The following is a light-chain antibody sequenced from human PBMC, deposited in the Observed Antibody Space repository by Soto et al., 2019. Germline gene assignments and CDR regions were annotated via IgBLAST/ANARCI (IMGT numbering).Light chain of an antibody. J-gene: IGKJ5*01. V-gene: IGKV1-9*01. CDR2: AAS. CDR1: QGLSSD. CDR3: QQLNSYPIT. Sequence: DIQLTQSPSFLSASVGERVTITCRASQGLSSDLAWYQQKPGKAPKLLIYAASTLQSGVPSRFSGSGSGTEFTITISSLQHEDFATYYCQQLNSYPITFGQGTRLEIK.